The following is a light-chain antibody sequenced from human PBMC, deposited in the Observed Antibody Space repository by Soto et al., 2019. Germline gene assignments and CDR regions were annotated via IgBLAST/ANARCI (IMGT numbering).Light chain of an antibody. CDR2: GAS. CDR3: QQYGSSPRGT. V-gene: IGKV3-20*01. CDR1: RSVSSSY. Sequence: EIVLTQSPGTLSLSPGERATLSCRASRSVSSSYLAWYQQKPGQAPRLLIYGASSRATGIPDRFSGSGSGTDFTLTISRLEPEDFAVYYCQQYGSSPRGTFGQGTKLEIK. J-gene: IGKJ2*02.